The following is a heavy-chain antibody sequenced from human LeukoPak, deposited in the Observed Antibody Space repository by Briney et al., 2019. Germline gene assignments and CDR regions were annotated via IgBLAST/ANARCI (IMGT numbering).Heavy chain of an antibody. CDR3: ARRRQAGGEELEY. J-gene: IGHJ4*02. V-gene: IGHV1-2*02. CDR2: INPNSGGT. Sequence: ASVKVSCKASGYTFTGYYMHWVRQAPGQGLEWMGWINPNSGGTNYAQKFQGTVTMTRDTSISTAYMELSMLRSDDTAVYYGARRRQAGGEELEYWGQGTLVTVSA. CDR1: GYTFTGYY. D-gene: IGHD3-16*01.